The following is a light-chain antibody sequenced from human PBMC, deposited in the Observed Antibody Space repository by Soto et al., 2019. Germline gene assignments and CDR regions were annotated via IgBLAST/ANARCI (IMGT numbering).Light chain of an antibody. CDR3: QQYNTWPLYT. CDR1: QSVSGD. Sequence: EIVMTQSPATLSVSPGERATLSCRASQSVSGDLAWYQQKPGQPPSLLIYGSSTRATGVPARFSGSGSGTEFTLTISSLQSEDFAVYYCQQYNTWPLYTFGQGTKLQIK. J-gene: IGKJ2*01. CDR2: GSS. V-gene: IGKV3-15*01.